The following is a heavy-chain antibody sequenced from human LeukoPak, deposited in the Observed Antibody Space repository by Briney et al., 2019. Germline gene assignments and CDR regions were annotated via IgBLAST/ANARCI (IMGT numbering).Heavy chain of an antibody. CDR2: IYYSGST. Sequence: ASETLSLTCTVSGGSISSYYWSWIRQPPGKGLAWIGYIYYSGSTNYNPSLKSRVTISVDTSKNQFSLKLSSVTAADTAVYYCARSPPSHYYGSGSNKNFDYWGQGTLVTVSS. CDR1: GGSISSYY. J-gene: IGHJ4*02. CDR3: ARSPPSHYYGSGSNKNFDY. V-gene: IGHV4-59*01. D-gene: IGHD3-10*01.